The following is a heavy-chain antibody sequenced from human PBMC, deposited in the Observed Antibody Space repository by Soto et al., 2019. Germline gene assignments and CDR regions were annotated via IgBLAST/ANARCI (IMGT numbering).Heavy chain of an antibody. CDR1: GFSFSNYG. V-gene: IGHV3-23*01. CDR2: ITKTGRST. CDR3: TKDAEAYDFAFDT. J-gene: IGHJ3*02. Sequence: EGQLLESGGGLVQPGGSLRLSCATSGFSFSNYGMNWVRQAPGKGLEWVSGITKTGRSTFIADSVRGRFTISRDNLKSIMYLQMNSLRVDDTALYYCTKDAEAYDFAFDTWGQGTMVTVTS. D-gene: IGHD3-3*01.